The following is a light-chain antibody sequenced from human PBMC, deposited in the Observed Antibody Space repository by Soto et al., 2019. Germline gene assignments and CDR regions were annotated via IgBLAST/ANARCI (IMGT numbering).Light chain of an antibody. J-gene: IGKJ4*02. CDR2: GAS. CDR1: QGVRSD. Sequence: EIAMTQSPDTLSVSPGDRATLSCRAGQGVRSDLAWYQQKVDPSPRLLIYGASTRAAETPARFGGSGSETEFTLTISSLQSEDFAVYYCQQYIKWPLTFGGGTKVDIK. V-gene: IGKV3-15*01. CDR3: QQYIKWPLT.